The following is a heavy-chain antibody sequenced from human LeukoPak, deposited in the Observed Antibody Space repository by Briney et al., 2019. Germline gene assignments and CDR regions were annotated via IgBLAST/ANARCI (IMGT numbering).Heavy chain of an antibody. Sequence: ASVKVSCKASGYTFTGYYMHWVRQAPGQGLEWMGRINPNSGGTKYAQKFQGRVTMTRDTSISTAYMELGRLRSDDRAVYFCSRGNSYGYDYWGQGTLVSVCS. D-gene: IGHD5-18*01. J-gene: IGHJ4*02. CDR1: GYTFTGYY. CDR2: INPNSGGT. V-gene: IGHV1-2*06. CDR3: SRGNSYGYDY.